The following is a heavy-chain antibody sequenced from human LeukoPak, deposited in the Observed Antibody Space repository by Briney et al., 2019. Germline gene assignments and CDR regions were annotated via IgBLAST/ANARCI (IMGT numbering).Heavy chain of an antibody. CDR2: ISSSSSYI. V-gene: IGHV3-21*01. Sequence: PGGSLRLSCAASGFTFRSYSMNWVRQAPGKGLEWVSSISSSSSYIYYADSVKGRFTISRDNAKNSLYLQMNSLRAEDTAVYYCARGRRYSGYEFDYWGQGTLVTVSS. CDR1: GFTFRSYS. D-gene: IGHD5-12*01. J-gene: IGHJ4*02. CDR3: ARGRRYSGYEFDY.